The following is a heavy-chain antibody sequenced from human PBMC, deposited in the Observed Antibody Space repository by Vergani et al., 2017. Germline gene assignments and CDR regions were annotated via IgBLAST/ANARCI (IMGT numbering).Heavy chain of an antibody. D-gene: IGHD3-22*01. J-gene: IGHJ4*02. CDR3: ARLSYDTTPYLQGGYDC. V-gene: IGHV3-23*01. CDR2: ISARYPST. CDR1: GFTFSACP. Sequence: EVQLLESGGGLVQLGGSLRLTCAASGFTFSACPMTWVRQAPGKGLEWVSAISARYPSTYYADSVKGRFTISRDNSKNMLYLQMNSLRAEDTAVYYCARLSYDTTPYLQGGYDCWGQGTLVSVSS.